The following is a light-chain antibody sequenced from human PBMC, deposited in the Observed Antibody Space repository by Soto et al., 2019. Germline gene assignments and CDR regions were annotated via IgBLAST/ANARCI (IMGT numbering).Light chain of an antibody. V-gene: IGKV3-20*01. J-gene: IGKJ1*01. Sequence: EIVMTQSPATLSVSPGERATLSCRASQSVRSNLAWYQQKPGRAPRLLMYGASNRATGIPDRFSGSGSGTDFTLTISRLEPEDFAVYYCQQYGSSGTFGQGTKVDIK. CDR2: GAS. CDR1: QSVRSN. CDR3: QQYGSSGT.